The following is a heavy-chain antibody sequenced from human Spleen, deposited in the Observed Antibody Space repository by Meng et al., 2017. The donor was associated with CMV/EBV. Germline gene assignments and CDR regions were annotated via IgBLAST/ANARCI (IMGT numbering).Heavy chain of an antibody. J-gene: IGHJ6*02. CDR2: TWYDGSNT. D-gene: IGHD6-13*01. CDR1: GFTFSSSG. V-gene: IGHV3-33*01. CDR3: ARESIAAAPPYGMDV. Sequence: GGSLRLSCAASGFTFSSSGMHWVRQAPGKGLEWVAGTWYDGSNTQYADSVKGRFTISRDNSKNTLYLQMNSLRAEDTAVYYCARESIAAAPPYGMDVWGQGTTVTVSS.